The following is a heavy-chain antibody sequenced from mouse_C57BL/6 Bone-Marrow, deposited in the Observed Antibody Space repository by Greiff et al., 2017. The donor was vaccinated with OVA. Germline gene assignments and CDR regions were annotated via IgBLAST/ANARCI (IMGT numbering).Heavy chain of an antibody. CDR3: AREGHYYGSTFDY. D-gene: IGHD1-1*01. CDR1: GFTFSSYA. J-gene: IGHJ2*01. V-gene: IGHV5-4*01. CDR2: ISAGGSYT. Sequence: EVQGVESGGGLVKPGGSLKLSCAASGFTFSSYAMSWVRQTPEQRLEWVATISAGGSYTYYPDNVKGRFTISRDNAKNNLYLQMSHLKSEDTAMYYCAREGHYYGSTFDYWGQGTTLTVSS.